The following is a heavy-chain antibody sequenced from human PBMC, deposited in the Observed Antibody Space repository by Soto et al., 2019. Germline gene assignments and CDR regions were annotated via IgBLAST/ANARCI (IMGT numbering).Heavy chain of an antibody. CDR2: IYSGGST. D-gene: IGHD3-22*01. J-gene: IGHJ4*02. V-gene: IGHV3-23*03. Sequence: PGGSLRLSCAASGFTFSSYAMSWVRQAPGKGLEWVSVIYSGGSTYYADSVKGRFTISRDNSKNTLYLQMNSLRAEDTAVYYCAKGLYDSSGYPKKDLDYWGQGTLFTVSS. CDR3: AKGLYDSSGYPKKDLDY. CDR1: GFTFSSYA.